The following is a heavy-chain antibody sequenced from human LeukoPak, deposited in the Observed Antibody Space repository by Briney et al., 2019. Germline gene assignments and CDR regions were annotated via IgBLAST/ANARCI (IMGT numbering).Heavy chain of an antibody. V-gene: IGHV3-53*01. CDR3: ARDPSDRDY. CDR2: IYSGGST. J-gene: IGHJ4*02. CDR1: GFTVSGNY. D-gene: IGHD2-21*01. Sequence: GGSLRLSCAASGFTVSGNYMSWVRQAPGKGLEWVSIIYSGGSTFYADSVKGRFTISRDNAKNSLYLQMNSLRVEDTALYYCARDPSDRDYWGQGTLVTVSS.